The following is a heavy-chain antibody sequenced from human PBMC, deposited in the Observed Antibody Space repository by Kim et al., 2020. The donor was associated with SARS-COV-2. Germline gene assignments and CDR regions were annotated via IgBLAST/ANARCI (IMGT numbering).Heavy chain of an antibody. CDR2: GPT. J-gene: IGHJ4*02. CDR3: TTEKGVKIY. D-gene: IGHD3-10*01. Sequence: GPTDCAAPVKDRFTISRDDAKNTLYLQMNSLKTEDTAVYYCTTEKGVKIYWGQGTLVTVSS. V-gene: IGHV3-15*01.